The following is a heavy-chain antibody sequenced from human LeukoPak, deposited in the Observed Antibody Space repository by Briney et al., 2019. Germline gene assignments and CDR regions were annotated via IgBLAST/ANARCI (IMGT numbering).Heavy chain of an antibody. CDR3: ARGEWLDPLHYYYMDV. J-gene: IGHJ6*03. CDR1: GFTFSSYW. CDR2: IKQDGSEK. D-gene: IGHD6-19*01. V-gene: IGHV3-7*01. Sequence: GGSLRLSCAASGFTFSSYWMSWVRQAPGKGLEWVANIKQDGSEKYYVDSVKGRFTISRDNAKNSLYLQMNSLRAEDTAVYYCARGEWLDPLHYYYMDVWGKGTTVTVSS.